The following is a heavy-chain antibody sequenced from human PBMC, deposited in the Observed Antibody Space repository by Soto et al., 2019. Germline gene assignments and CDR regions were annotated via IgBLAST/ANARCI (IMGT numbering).Heavy chain of an antibody. D-gene: IGHD1-26*01. CDR3: GRSVLGATGEIHYNAMDV. V-gene: IGHV1-3*01. J-gene: IGHJ6*02. Sequence: QVQLVQSGAEVKKPGASVQVSCKASGYTFTSYALHWVRQARGERPEWMGWINAANGDTKYSKKFQGRVTIPRDTSASTGYMELSSLRSEDTAVYYCGRSVLGATGEIHYNAMDVWGQVTTVTVSS. CDR2: INAANGDT. CDR1: GYTFTSYA.